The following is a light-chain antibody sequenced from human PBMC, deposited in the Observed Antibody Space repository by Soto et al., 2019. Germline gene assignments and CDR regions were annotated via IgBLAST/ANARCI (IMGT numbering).Light chain of an antibody. CDR3: SSYTNSNTLV. CDR1: NSDVGDYDY. V-gene: IGLV2-14*01. CDR2: EVS. J-gene: IGLJ1*01. Sequence: QSVLTQPASVSGSPGQSITISCTGTNSDVGDYDYVSWYQQHPGKAPKLIIYEVSNRPSGVSNRFSGSKSGNTASLTVSGLQAEDEADYYCSSYTNSNTLVFGTGIKVTV.